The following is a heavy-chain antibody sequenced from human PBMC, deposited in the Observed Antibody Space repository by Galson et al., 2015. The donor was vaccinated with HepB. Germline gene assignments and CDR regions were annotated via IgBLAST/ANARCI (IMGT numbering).Heavy chain of an antibody. Sequence: SLRLSCAASGFSFSTSTIHWVRQAPGKGLEWVAVLSYDGSTTDYASSVRSRFTISRDTYRKTLYLQMDSLTPDDTAMYFCARESDRRFYFEHWGQGTLVAVSS. CDR3: ARESDRRFYFEH. V-gene: IGHV3-30*04. CDR2: LSYDGSTT. CDR1: GFSFSTST. J-gene: IGHJ4*02.